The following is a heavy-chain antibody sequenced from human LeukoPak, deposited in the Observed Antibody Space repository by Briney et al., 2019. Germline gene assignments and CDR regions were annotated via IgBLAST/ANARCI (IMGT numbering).Heavy chain of an antibody. CDR3: ARDSGYYTNPYYFDY. D-gene: IGHD3-3*01. V-gene: IGHV4-28*03. J-gene: IGHJ4*02. CDR1: IYSISSTNW. Sequence: SDTLSLTCAVSIYSISSTNWWGWIRPPLGKGLEWIGNIYYSGTTYYNPSLKSRVTISVETSKNQFSLKMSSVTAADTAVYYCARDSGYYTNPYYFDYWGQGTLVTVSS. CDR2: IYYSGTT.